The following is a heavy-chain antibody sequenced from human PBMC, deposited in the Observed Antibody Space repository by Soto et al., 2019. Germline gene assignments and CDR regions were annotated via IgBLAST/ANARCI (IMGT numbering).Heavy chain of an antibody. CDR3: ARDGYCSGGSCYSVPVFDY. J-gene: IGHJ4*02. CDR1: GGSISSYY. D-gene: IGHD2-15*01. CDR2: IYYSGST. V-gene: IGHV4-59*12. Sequence: PSETLSLTCTVSGGSISSYYWSWIRQPPGKGLEWIGYIYYSGSTNYNPSLKSRVTISVDTSKNTLYLQMNSLRAEDTAVYYCARDGYCSGGSCYSVPVFDYWGQGTLVTVSS.